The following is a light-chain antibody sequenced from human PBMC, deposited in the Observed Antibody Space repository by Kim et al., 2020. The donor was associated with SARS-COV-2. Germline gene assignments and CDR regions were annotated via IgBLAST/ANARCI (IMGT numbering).Light chain of an antibody. CDR2: YDS. CDR3: QVWDSSSDHRV. V-gene: IGLV3-21*01. CDR1: NIGGKS. Sequence: SYELTQPPSVSVAPGKTARITCGGNNIGGKSVHWYQQKPGQAPLLIMYYDSDRPSGIPERFSGSNSGDTATLTISRVEAGDEADYYCQVWDSSSDHRVFGGGTKVTVL. J-gene: IGLJ3*02.